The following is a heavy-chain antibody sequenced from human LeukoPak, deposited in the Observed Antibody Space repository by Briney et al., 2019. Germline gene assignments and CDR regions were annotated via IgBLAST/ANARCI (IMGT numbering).Heavy chain of an antibody. CDR3: ARVGEMGVYFDY. CDR1: GFTFRDYS. Sequence: GGSLRLSCAASGFTFRDYSMNWVRQAPGKGLEWVSVIYSGGSTYYADSVKGRFTISRDNSKNTLYLQMNSLRAEDTAVYYCARVGEMGVYFDYWGQGTLVTVSS. V-gene: IGHV3-53*01. D-gene: IGHD5-24*01. J-gene: IGHJ4*02. CDR2: IYSGGST.